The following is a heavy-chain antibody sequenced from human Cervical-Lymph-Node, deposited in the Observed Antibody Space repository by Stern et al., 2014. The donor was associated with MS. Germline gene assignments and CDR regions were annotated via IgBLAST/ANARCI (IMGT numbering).Heavy chain of an antibody. CDR1: GYTFIGYY. CDR2: NNTNSGGNT. CDR3: AREGLIASSLDY. D-gene: IGHD6-13*01. V-gene: IGHV1-2*02. J-gene: IGHJ4*02. Sequence: VQLEESGAEVKKPGASVKVSCKASGYTFIGYYMHWVRQAPGQGLEWMGWNNTNSGGNTNYAQKFQGRVTLTRDTSISTVYMDLSGLRSDDTAVYYCAREGLIASSLDYWGQGTLVPVSS.